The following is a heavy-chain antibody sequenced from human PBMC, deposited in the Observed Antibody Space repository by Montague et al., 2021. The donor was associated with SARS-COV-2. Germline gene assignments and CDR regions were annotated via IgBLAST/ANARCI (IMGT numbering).Heavy chain of an antibody. V-gene: IGHV4-39*01. J-gene: IGHJ4*02. Sequence: SETLSLTCSVSSGSVSSSDHYWGWIRQPPGKGLEWLGIVYYSGYTXYNPSVKGRVTISIDASKNQFSLKLNSLTATDTAIYHCARRRLREDYFDFWGQGTLLTVSS. CDR2: VYYSGYT. D-gene: IGHD4-17*01. CDR3: ARRRLREDYFDF. CDR1: SGSVSSSDHY.